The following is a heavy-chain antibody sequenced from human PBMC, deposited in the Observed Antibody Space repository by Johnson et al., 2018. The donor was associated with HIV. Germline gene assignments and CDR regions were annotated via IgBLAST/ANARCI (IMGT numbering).Heavy chain of an antibody. D-gene: IGHD3-22*01. J-gene: IGHJ3*02. CDR3: AGGDYDSSGLDAFDI. CDR2: ISYDGSNK. CDR1: GFTFSSYA. V-gene: IGHV3-30-3*01. Sequence: VQLVESGGGVVQPGRSLRLSCAASGFTFSSYAMHWVRQAPGKGLEWVAVISYDGSNKYYADSVKGRFTISRDNSKNTLYLQMNSLRAEDTAVYYCAGGDYDSSGLDAFDIWGQGTMVTVSS.